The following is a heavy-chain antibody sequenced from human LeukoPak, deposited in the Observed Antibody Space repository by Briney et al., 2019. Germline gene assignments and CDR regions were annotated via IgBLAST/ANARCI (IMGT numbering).Heavy chain of an antibody. CDR1: GYTFTGRY. CDR3: ARDQSLIGYFDL. J-gene: IGHJ2*01. CDR2: INPNSGGT. Sequence: ASVKVSCKGSGYTFTGRYMHWVRQAPGQGLEWMGWINPNSGGTNYAQKFQGRVTVTRDTSISTAYMELSRLRSDDTAVYYCARDQSLIGYFDLWGRGTLVTVSS. V-gene: IGHV1-2*02.